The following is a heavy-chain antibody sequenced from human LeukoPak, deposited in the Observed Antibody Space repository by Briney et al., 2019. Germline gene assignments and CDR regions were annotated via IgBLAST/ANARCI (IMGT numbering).Heavy chain of an antibody. CDR2: IRYDGSNK. J-gene: IGHJ4*02. D-gene: IGHD3-10*01. CDR3: ATTLYYYGSENYFDY. CDR1: GFIFNTYV. V-gene: IGHV3-30*02. Sequence: PGGSLRLSCAASGFIFNTYVMHWVRQAPGKGLEWLAFIRYDGSNKNYADSVKGRFTISRDNSKNTLYLQMNSLRAEDTAVYYCATTLYYYGSENYFDYWGQGTLVTVSS.